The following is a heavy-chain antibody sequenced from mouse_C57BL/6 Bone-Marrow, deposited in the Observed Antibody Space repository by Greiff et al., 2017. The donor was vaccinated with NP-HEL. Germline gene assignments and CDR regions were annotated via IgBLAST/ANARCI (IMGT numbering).Heavy chain of an antibody. J-gene: IGHJ4*01. Sequence: EVHLVESGGGLVRPGGSLKLSCAASGFTFSDYGMAWVRQAPRKGPEWVAFISNLAYSIYYADTVTGRFTISRENAKNTLYLEMSSLRSEDTAMYYCARHEITTVVADYAMDYWGQGTSVTVSS. D-gene: IGHD1-1*01. CDR3: ARHEITTVVADYAMDY. CDR2: ISNLAYSI. V-gene: IGHV5-15*01. CDR1: GFTFSDYG.